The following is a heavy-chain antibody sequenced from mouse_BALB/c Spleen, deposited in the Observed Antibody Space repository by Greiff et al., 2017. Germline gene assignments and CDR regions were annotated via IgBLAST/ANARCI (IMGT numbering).Heavy chain of an antibody. Sequence: EVKLMESGGGLVQPGGSLRLSCATSGFTFTDYYMSWVRQPPGKALEWLGFIRNKANGYTTEYSASVKGRFTISRDNSQSILYLQMNTLRAEDSATYYCARDITTATGAMDYWGQGTSVTVSS. CDR2: IRNKANGYTT. CDR3: ARDITTATGAMDY. J-gene: IGHJ4*01. V-gene: IGHV7-3*02. D-gene: IGHD1-2*01. CDR1: GFTFTDYY.